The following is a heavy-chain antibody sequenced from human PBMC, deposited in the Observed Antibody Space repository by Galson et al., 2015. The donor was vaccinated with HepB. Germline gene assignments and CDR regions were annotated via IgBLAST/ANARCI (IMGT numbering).Heavy chain of an antibody. CDR3: ARHPDFWSGFTWFDP. Sequence: ETLSLTCTVSGGSISSSSYYWGWIRQPPGKGLEWIGSIYYSGSTYYNPSLKSRVTISVDTSKNQFSLKLSSVTAADTAVYYCARHPDFWSGFTWFDPWGQGTLVTVSS. CDR2: IYYSGST. CDR1: GGSISSSSYY. V-gene: IGHV4-39*01. D-gene: IGHD3-3*01. J-gene: IGHJ5*02.